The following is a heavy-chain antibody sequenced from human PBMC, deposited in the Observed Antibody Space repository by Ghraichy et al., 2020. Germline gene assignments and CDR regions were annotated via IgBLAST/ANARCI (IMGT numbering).Heavy chain of an antibody. V-gene: IGHV3-23*01. CDR3: ARGTGYSYGKTALDY. J-gene: IGHJ4*02. CDR2: ITGSGGST. CDR1: GFTFSSHG. Sequence: GESQNISCVASGFTFSSHGMSWVRQAPGKGLDWVSGITGSGGSTYSADSVKGRFTISRDNSKNMLYLQMNSLRAEDTAVYYCARGTGYSYGKTALDYWGQGTLVTVSS. D-gene: IGHD5-18*01.